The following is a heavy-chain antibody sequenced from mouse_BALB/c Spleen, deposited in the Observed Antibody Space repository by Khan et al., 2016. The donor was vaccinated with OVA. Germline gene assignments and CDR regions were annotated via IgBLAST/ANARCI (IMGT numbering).Heavy chain of an antibody. J-gene: IGHJ2*01. CDR1: GFTFSTYA. CDR2: ISSGGST. V-gene: IGHV5-6-5*01. CDR3: AREAYRYDEYYFDY. Sequence: VQLKESGGDSVKPGGSLKLSCAVSGFTFSTYAMSWVRQPPAKRLEWVASISSGGSTYYPDSVKGRFTISRDNARNIVYLQMTSLRSEDMAMYYCAREAYRYDEYYFDYWGQGTTVTVSS. D-gene: IGHD2-14*01.